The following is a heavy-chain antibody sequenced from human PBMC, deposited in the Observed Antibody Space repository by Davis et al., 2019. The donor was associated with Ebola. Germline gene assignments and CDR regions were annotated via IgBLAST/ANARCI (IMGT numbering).Heavy chain of an antibody. V-gene: IGHV3-23*01. D-gene: IGHD2-15*01. CDR2: MSASGGVT. CDR3: AKSAVAGTSGMDV. Sequence: PGGSLRLSCAASGFTFSSFGMSWVRQAPGKGLEWISAMSASGGVTHYADSVKGRFAISRDNSKNTLYLQMNSLRAEETAVYYYAKSAVAGTSGMDVWGQGTTVTVSS. CDR1: GFTFSSFG. J-gene: IGHJ6*02.